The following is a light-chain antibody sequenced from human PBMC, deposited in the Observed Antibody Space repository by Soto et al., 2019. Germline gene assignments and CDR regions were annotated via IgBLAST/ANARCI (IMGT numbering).Light chain of an antibody. CDR2: LGS. Sequence: DIVMTQSPLSLPVTPGEPASISCRSSQSLLHSNGYNYLDWYLQKPGQSPQLLIYLGSNRASGVPDRFSGSESGTDFTLKISRVEAEDVGVYDCMQALQTPPYTFGQGTKLEIK. V-gene: IGKV2-28*01. CDR1: QSLLHSNGYNY. CDR3: MQALQTPPYT. J-gene: IGKJ2*01.